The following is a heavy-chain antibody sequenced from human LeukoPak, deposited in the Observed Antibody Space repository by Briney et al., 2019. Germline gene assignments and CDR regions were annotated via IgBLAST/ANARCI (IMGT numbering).Heavy chain of an antibody. V-gene: IGHV3-74*01. CDR2: INSDGSDT. D-gene: IGHD6-19*01. Sequence: PGGSLRLSCAASGLTFGSYWMHWVRQAPGKGLVWVSRINSDGSDTSYADSVKGRFTISRDNAKNTLYLQMNSLRAEDTAVYYCARVVAVAGTKYHMRYFDYWGQGILVTVSS. J-gene: IGHJ4*02. CDR1: GLTFGSYW. CDR3: ARVVAVAGTKYHMRYFDY.